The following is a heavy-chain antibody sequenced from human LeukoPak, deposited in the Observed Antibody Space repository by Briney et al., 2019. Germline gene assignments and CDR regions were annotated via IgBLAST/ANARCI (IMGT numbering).Heavy chain of an antibody. Sequence: GGSLRLSCAASGFTFSSYSMNWVRQAPGKGLEWVSSISSSSSNIYYADSVEGRFTISRDNAKNSLYLQMNSLRVEDTAVYYCARCTTGRTFGSLREVKRSREIYYCGQGTLVTVS. J-gene: IGHJ4*02. CDR3: ARCTTGRTFGSLREVKRSREIYY. D-gene: IGHD1-1*01. CDR2: ISSSSSNI. V-gene: IGHV3-21*01. CDR1: GFTFSSYS.